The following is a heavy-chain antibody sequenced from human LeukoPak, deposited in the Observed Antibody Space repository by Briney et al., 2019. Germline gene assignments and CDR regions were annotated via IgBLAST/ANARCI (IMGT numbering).Heavy chain of an antibody. CDR1: GYTFTSYD. V-gene: IGHV1-8*01. J-gene: IGHJ4*02. D-gene: IGHD5-12*01. Sequence: ASVKVSCKASGYTFTSYDINLVRQAPGQGLELMGWMNPNSGNTSYSQKVQGRVTMTRDNSISTAYMELSSLTSEDTALYFCARVSGFDRKVSLSYWGQGTLVTVSP. CDR2: MNPNSGNT. CDR3: ARVSGFDRKVSLSY.